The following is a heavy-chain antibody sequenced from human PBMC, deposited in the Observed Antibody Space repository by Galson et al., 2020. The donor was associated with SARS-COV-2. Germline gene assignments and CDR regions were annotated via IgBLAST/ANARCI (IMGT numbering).Heavy chain of an antibody. Sequence: TGGSLRLSCAASGFTFSSYGMHWVRQAPGKGLEWVAVISYDGSNKYYADSVKGRFTISRDNSKNTLYLQMNSLRAEDTAVYYCAKGLLDIVVVTAESLDAFDIWGQGTMVTVSS. CDR2: ISYDGSNK. V-gene: IGHV3-30*18. J-gene: IGHJ3*02. CDR3: AKGLLDIVVVTAESLDAFDI. CDR1: GFTFSSYG. D-gene: IGHD2-21*02.